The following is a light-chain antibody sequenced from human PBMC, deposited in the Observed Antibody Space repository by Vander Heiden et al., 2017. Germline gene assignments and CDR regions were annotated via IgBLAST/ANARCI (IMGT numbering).Light chain of an antibody. CDR2: LGS. CDR3: MPTLQPPRT. V-gene: IGKV2-28*01. Sequence: DVVMTPSPLSLLVSSGEEASISCRSSQNRLNSDGYNYWEWYLQKPGQSPQLLIYLGSNRASGVPDRCSGSGSGTDFTLKISRVEAEYVGVYYCMPTLQPPRTFGQGTKLEIK. J-gene: IGKJ2*01. CDR1: QNRLNSDGYNY.